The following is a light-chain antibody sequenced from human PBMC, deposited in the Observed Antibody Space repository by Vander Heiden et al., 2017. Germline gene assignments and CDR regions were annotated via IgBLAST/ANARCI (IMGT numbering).Light chain of an antibody. V-gene: IGLV3-1*01. CDR2: QDS. CDR3: QAWDSSTLG. Sequence: SYELTQPPSVSVSPEQTASITCSGDKLGDKYACWYQQKPGQSPGRVIYQDSKRPSGIPERFSGSNSGNKATLTISGTQAMDEADYYCQAWDSSTLGFGGGTKLTVL. CDR1: KLGDKY. J-gene: IGLJ2*01.